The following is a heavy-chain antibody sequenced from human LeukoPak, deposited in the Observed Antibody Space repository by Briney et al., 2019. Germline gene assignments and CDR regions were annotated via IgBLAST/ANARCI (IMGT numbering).Heavy chain of an antibody. D-gene: IGHD5-18*01. V-gene: IGHV1-2*02. CDR1: GYTFVGYY. Sequence: GASVKVSCKASGYTFVGYYLHWVRHAPGQGLEWMEWINPNSGGTNYAQKFQGRVTMTRDTSISTAYMELSRLRSDDTAVYYCARERDTAMVRHDAFDIWGQGTMVTASS. CDR2: INPNSGGT. J-gene: IGHJ3*02. CDR3: ARERDTAMVRHDAFDI.